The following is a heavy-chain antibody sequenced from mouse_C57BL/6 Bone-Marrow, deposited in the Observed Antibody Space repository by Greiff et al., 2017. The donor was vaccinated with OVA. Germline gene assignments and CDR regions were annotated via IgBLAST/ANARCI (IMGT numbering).Heavy chain of an antibody. CDR3: AHYGSRLYLHY. CDR2: IAPSDSYI. D-gene: IGHD1-1*01. V-gene: IGHV1-59*01. J-gene: IGHJ2*02. CDR1: GYSFPNYW. Sequence: QVQLQQPGAELVRPGTSVKLSCKASGYSFPNYWMHWVKQRPGQGLEWIGVIAPSDSYINYNQKFKGRATLTVDTSSSTAYMHLSSLPSEDSAVYYCAHYGSRLYLHYWGQGTSLTVSS.